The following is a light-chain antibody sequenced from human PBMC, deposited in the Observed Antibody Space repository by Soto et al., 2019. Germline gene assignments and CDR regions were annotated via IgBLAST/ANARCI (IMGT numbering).Light chain of an antibody. Sequence: IQLTQSPSSLSASVGDRVTITCRASQDISSYLAWYQQKPGKAPKLLIYGASILQSGVPSRFSGSGSGTDFTLTINSLQPDDFATYYCQQLNSYPLTFGGGTKVEIK. J-gene: IGKJ4*01. CDR1: QDISSY. V-gene: IGKV1-9*01. CDR2: GAS. CDR3: QQLNSYPLT.